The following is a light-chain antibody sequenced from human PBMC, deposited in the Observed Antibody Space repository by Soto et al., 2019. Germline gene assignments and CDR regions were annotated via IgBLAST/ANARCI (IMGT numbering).Light chain of an antibody. J-gene: IGKJ4*01. CDR2: GAS. V-gene: IGKV1-39*01. CDR3: QQSYSAPLT. CDR1: QSISRH. Sequence: DIQMTQSPSSLSAFVGDRVTITCRASQSISRHLNWYQQKPGKAPKLLIYGASSLQSGVPSRISGSGSGTDFTLTISSLQPEDFATYYCQQSYSAPLTFGGGTKVDTK.